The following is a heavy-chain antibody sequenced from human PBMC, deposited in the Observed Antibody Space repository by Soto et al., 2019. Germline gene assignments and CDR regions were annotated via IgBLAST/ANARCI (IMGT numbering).Heavy chain of an antibody. CDR3: ARDRKAVAGTYDY. D-gene: IGHD6-19*01. CDR1: GGSISSGGYY. V-gene: IGHV4-31*03. J-gene: IGHJ4*02. Sequence: QVQLQESGPGLVKPSQTLSLTCTVSGGSISSGGYYWSWIRQHPGKGLEWIGYISYSGSTYYNPSLKSRVTRSVDTSKNQFSRKLSSVTAADTAVYYCARDRKAVAGTYDYWGQGTLVTVSS. CDR2: ISYSGST.